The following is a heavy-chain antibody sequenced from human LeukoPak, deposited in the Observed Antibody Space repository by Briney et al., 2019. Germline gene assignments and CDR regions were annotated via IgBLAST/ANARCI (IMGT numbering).Heavy chain of an antibody. CDR3: ARGNNY. J-gene: IGHJ4*02. CDR2: IYYSGST. CDR1: GGSISSGIYY. V-gene: IGHV4-61*01. Sequence: SETLSLTCTVSGGSISSGIYYWSWIRQPPGKGLEWIGYIYYSGSTNYNPSLESRVTISVDTSKNQFSLNLSSVTAADTAVYYCARGNNYWGQGTLVTVSS.